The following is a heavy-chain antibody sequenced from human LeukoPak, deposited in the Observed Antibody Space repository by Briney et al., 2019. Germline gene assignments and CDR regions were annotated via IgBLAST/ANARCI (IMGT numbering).Heavy chain of an antibody. J-gene: IGHJ3*02. CDR1: GFTFSSYG. D-gene: IGHD4-17*01. Sequence: GGSLRLSCAASGFTFSSYGMHWVRQAPGKGLEWVAVISYDGSNKYYADSVKGRFTISRDNSKNTLYLQMNSLRAEDTAVYYCAGVLVTTYAFDIWGQGTMVTVSS. V-gene: IGHV3-30*03. CDR3: AGVLVTTYAFDI. CDR2: ISYDGSNK.